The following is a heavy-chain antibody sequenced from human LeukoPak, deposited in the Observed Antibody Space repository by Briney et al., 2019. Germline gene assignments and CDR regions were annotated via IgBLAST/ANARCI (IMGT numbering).Heavy chain of an antibody. D-gene: IGHD3-3*01. Sequence: GGSLRLSCAASGFTFSDYYMSWIRQAPGKGLEWVSYISSSGSTIYYADSVKGRFTISRDNAKNSLYLQMNSLRAEDTAVYYCARVRSGYTPYYYYYYTDVWGKGTTVTVSS. CDR3: ARVRSGYTPYYYYYYTDV. J-gene: IGHJ6*03. CDR1: GFTFSDYY. V-gene: IGHV3-11*04. CDR2: ISSSGSTI.